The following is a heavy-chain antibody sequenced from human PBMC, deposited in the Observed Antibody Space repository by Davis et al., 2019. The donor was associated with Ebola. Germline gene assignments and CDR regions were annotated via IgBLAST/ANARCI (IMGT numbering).Heavy chain of an antibody. CDR1: GGSISTHY. CDR2: IYYSGST. CDR3: ARDTGGSGGLDY. V-gene: IGHV4-59*06. Sequence: PSETLSLTCTVSGGSISTHYRNWIRQPPGKGLEWIGYIYYSGSTYYNPSLKSRVTISVDTSKNQFSLKLSSVTAADTAVYYCARDTGGSGGLDYWGQGTLVTVSS. D-gene: IGHD3-10*01. J-gene: IGHJ4*02.